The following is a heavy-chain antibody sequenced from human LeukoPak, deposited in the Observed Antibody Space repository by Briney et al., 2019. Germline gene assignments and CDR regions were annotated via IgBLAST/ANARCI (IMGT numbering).Heavy chain of an antibody. Sequence: PSETLSLTCAVSGGSISSSNWWSWVRQPPGKGLEWIGEIYHSGSTNYNPSLKSRVTVSVDKSKNQFSLKLSSVTAADTAVYYCAVGVGVDPEWSIDYWGQGTLVTVSS. CDR2: IYHSGST. J-gene: IGHJ4*02. D-gene: IGHD3-3*01. CDR3: AVGVGVDPEWSIDY. CDR1: GGSISSSNW. V-gene: IGHV4-4*02.